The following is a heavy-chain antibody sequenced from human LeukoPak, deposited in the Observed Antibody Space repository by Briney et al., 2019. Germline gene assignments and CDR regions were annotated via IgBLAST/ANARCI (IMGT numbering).Heavy chain of an antibody. V-gene: IGHV1-46*01. CDR3: AGLYTFGGVIVPFDP. Sequence: ASVKVSSKASGYTFTGYYMHWVRQAPGQGLEWMGIINPSGGSTSYAQKFQGRVTMTRDMSTSTVYMELSSLRSEDTAVYYCAGLYTFGGVIVPFDPWGQGTLVTVSS. CDR1: GYTFTGYY. CDR2: INPSGGST. J-gene: IGHJ5*02. D-gene: IGHD3-16*02.